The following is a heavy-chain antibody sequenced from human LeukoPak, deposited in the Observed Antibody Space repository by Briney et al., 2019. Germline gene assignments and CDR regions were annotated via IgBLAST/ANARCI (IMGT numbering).Heavy chain of an antibody. V-gene: IGHV4-59*01. J-gene: IGHJ4*02. CDR3: ARGQYYDILTGYELFDY. CDR2: IYYSGST. D-gene: IGHD3-9*01. CDR1: GGSISSCY. Sequence: SETLSLTCTVSGGSISSCYWSWIRQPPGKGLEWIGYIYYSGSTNYNPSLKSRVTISVDTSKNQFSLKLSSVTAADTAVYYCARGQYYDILTGYELFDYWGQGTLVTVSS.